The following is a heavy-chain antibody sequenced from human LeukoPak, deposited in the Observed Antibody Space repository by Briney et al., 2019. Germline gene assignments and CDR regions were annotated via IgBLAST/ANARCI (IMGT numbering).Heavy chain of an antibody. D-gene: IGHD6-19*01. CDR2: ISSSSTYI. V-gene: IGHV3-21*04. Sequence: GGSLRLSCAASGFTFRSYSMNWVRQAPGKGLEWVSSISSSSTYIYYADSVKGRFTISRDNSKNTLYLQMNSLRAEDTAVYYCAKDVGSSGWFPFDSWGQGTLVTVSS. J-gene: IGHJ4*02. CDR1: GFTFRSYS. CDR3: AKDVGSSGWFPFDS.